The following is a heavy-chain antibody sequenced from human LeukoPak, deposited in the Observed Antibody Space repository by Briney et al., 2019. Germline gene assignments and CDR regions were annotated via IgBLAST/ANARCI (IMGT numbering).Heavy chain of an antibody. CDR1: GFTFSSYA. Sequence: GGSLRLSCAASGFTFSSYAMSWVRQAPGKGLEWVSAISGSGGSTYYADSVKGRFTISRDNSKNTLYLQMNSLRAEDTAVYYRAKGNYDYVWGSYRYSRHFDYWGQGTLVTVSS. J-gene: IGHJ4*02. CDR3: AKGNYDYVWGSYRYSRHFDY. V-gene: IGHV3-23*01. D-gene: IGHD3-16*02. CDR2: ISGSGGST.